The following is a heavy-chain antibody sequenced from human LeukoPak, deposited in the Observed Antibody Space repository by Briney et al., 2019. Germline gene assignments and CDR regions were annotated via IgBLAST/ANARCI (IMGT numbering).Heavy chain of an antibody. V-gene: IGHV3-48*03. J-gene: IGHJ4*02. CDR2: ISSSGSTK. CDR1: GFTFSSYE. D-gene: IGHD2-21*01. Sequence: GVSLRLSCAASGFTFSSYEMNWVRQAPGKGLEWLSYISSSGSTKYYADSVKGRFTISRDNAKNSLYLQMNSLRAEDTAVYYCARGGYSRGSFDYWGQRTLVTVSS. CDR3: ARGGYSRGSFDY.